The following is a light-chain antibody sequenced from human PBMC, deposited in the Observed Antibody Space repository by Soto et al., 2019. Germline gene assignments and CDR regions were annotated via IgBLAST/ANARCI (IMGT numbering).Light chain of an antibody. V-gene: IGKV3-20*01. Sequence: EIVLTQSPCTLSLSPGERATLSCRASQSVSSSYLAWYQQKPGQAPRLLIYGASSRATGIPDRFSGSGSGTDFTLTISRLEPEDLAVYYCEQYGSSPLTFGGGTKVEIK. CDR3: EQYGSSPLT. CDR1: QSVSSSY. J-gene: IGKJ4*01. CDR2: GAS.